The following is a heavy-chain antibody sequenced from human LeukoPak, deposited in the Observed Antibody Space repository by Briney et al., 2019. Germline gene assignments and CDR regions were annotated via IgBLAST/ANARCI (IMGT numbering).Heavy chain of an antibody. V-gene: IGHV1-8*01. CDR3: AREGCSGGSCRYDP. Sequence: GSVKVSCKASGYTFTSCDINWVRQATGQGLEWMGWMNPNSGNTGYAQKFQGRVTMTRNTSISTAYMELSSLRSEDTAVYYCAREGCSGGSCRYDPWGQGTLVTVSS. J-gene: IGHJ5*02. CDR1: GYTFTSCD. D-gene: IGHD2-15*01. CDR2: MNPNSGNT.